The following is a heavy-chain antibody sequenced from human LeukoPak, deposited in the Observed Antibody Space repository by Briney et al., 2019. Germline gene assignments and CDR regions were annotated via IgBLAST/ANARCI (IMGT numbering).Heavy chain of an antibody. J-gene: IGHJ4*02. D-gene: IGHD1-26*01. CDR2: ISYSGST. CDR3: ARTVGATSTSFDY. Sequence: PSETLSLTCTVSGGSISSYYWSWIRQSPGKGLEWIGYISYSGSTNYNPSLKSRVTISVDTSKTQFALRLRSVAAADTAVYYCARTVGATSTSFDYWGQGTLVTVSS. CDR1: GGSISSYY. V-gene: IGHV4-59*08.